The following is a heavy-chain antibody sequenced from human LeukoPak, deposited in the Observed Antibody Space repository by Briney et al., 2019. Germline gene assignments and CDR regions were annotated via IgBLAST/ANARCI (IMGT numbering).Heavy chain of an antibody. CDR1: GFTFSNYD. D-gene: IGHD3-16*02. CDR2: MSGSGGST. V-gene: IGHV3-23*01. J-gene: IGHJ4*02. CDR3: AKDSYYDYVWGSYRYTNQFDY. Sequence: GGSLRLSCAASGFTFSNYDMSWVRQAPGKGLEWVSGMSGSGGSTYYADSVKGRFTISRDNSKNTLYLQMNSLRAEDTAVYYCAKDSYYDYVWGSYRYTNQFDYWGQGTLVTVSS.